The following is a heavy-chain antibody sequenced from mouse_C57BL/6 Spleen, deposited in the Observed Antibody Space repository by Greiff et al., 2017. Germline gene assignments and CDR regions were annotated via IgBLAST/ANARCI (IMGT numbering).Heavy chain of an antibody. J-gene: IGHJ4*01. CDR3: ARHEERGYYDYDYAMDY. Sequence: QVQLQQSGAELVKPGASVKLSCKASGYTFTEYTIHWVKQRSGQGLEWIGWFYPGSGSIKYNEKFKDKATLTAAKSSSTVYMGLSRLTSEDSAVXFCARHEERGYYDYDYAMDYWGQGTSVTVSS. D-gene: IGHD2-4*01. V-gene: IGHV1-62-2*01. CDR2: FYPGSGSI. CDR1: GYTFTEYT.